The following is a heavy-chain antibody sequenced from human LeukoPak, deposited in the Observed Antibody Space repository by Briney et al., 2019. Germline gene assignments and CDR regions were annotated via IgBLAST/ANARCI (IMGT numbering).Heavy chain of an antibody. CDR2: ISAYNGNT. J-gene: IGHJ6*02. Sequence: ASVKVSCKASGYTFTSYGISWVRQAPGQGLEWMGWISAYNGNTNYAQKLQGRVTMTTDTSTSTAYMELRSLRSDDTAVYYCARDQSITIFGVVISLYYYGMDVWGQGTMVTVSS. V-gene: IGHV1-18*01. CDR1: GYTFTSYG. D-gene: IGHD3-3*01. CDR3: ARDQSITIFGVVISLYYYGMDV.